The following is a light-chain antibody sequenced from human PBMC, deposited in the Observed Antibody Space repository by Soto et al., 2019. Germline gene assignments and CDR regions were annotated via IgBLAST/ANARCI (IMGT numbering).Light chain of an antibody. CDR3: QQSDSLPST. J-gene: IGKJ5*01. CDR1: QDISNY. V-gene: IGKV1-33*01. CDR2: DAS. Sequence: DIQMTQSPSSLSASVGDRVTITCRASQDISNYLNWYQQRPGKAPKLLIYDASNLERGVPSRFSGTRSGTHFTFAITSLQPEDVATYYCQQSDSLPSTFGQGTRLES.